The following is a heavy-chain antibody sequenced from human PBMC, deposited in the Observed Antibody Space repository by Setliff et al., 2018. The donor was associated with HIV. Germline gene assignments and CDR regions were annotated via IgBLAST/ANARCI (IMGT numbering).Heavy chain of an antibody. CDR2: IIPILGSA. J-gene: IGHJ4*02. CDR1: GAAFITYA. D-gene: IGHD6-19*01. Sequence: SVKVSCKASGAAFITYAFSWVRQAPGQGLEWMGGIIPILGSANYAQKFQGRVRITADKSTRTLYMELSSLRSDDTAVYYCARVKEAYSSAWLNFDYWGQGTLVTVSS. CDR3: ARVKEAYSSAWLNFDY. V-gene: IGHV1-69*10.